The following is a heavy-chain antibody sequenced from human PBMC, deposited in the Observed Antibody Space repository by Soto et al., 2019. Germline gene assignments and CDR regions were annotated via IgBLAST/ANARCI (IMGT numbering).Heavy chain of an antibody. Sequence: QVQLQESGPGLVKPSQTLSLTCTVSGVSISSGGDYWSWIRQHPGKGREWIGYIYYSGSTYYNPSLKSRVTISVDTSKNQFSLKLSSVTAADTAVYYCARGGDYSRHFDYWGQGTLVTVSS. D-gene: IGHD4-4*01. CDR1: GVSISSGGDY. CDR2: IYYSGST. V-gene: IGHV4-31*03. J-gene: IGHJ4*02. CDR3: ARGGDYSRHFDY.